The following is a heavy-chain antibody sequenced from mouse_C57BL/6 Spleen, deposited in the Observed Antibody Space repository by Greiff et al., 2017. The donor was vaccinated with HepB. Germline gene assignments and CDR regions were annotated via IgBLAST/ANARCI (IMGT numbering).Heavy chain of an antibody. CDR2: ISYSGST. J-gene: IGHJ4*01. V-gene: IGHV3-1*01. Sequence: EVQLQESGPGMVKPSQSLSLTCTVTGYSITSGYDWHWIRHFPGNKLEWMGYISYSGSTNYNPSLKSRISITHDTSKNHFFLKLNSVTTEDTATYYCARGGYRGNPGSMDYWGQGTSVTVSS. CDR1: GYSITSGYD. D-gene: IGHD2-1*01. CDR3: ARGGYRGNPGSMDY.